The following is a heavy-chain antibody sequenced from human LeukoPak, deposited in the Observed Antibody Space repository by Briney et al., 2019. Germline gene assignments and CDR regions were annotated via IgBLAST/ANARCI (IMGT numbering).Heavy chain of an antibody. CDR2: ISAYNGNT. CDR1: GYTFTSYG. Sequence: ASVKVSCKASGYTFTSYGISWVRQAPGQGLEWMGWISAYNGNTNYAQKLQGRVTMTTDTSTSTAYMELRSLRSDDTDVYYCARVAYYDILTGYSYYFDYWGQGTLVTVSS. J-gene: IGHJ4*02. CDR3: ARVAYYDILTGYSYYFDY. D-gene: IGHD3-9*01. V-gene: IGHV1-18*01.